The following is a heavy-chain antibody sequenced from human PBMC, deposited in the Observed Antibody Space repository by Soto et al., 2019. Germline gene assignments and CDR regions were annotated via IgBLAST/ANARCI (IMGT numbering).Heavy chain of an antibody. J-gene: IGHJ5*02. D-gene: IGHD3-10*01. CDR2: ISAYNGNT. Sequence: QVQLVQSGAEVKKPGASVKVSCKASGYTFTSYGISWVRQAPGQGLEWMGWISAYNGNTNYAQKLQGRVTMTTDTSTSTAYMELRSLRSDDTAVYYCARQVLRYYGSGSYAEYNWFDPWGQGTLVTVSS. CDR1: GYTFTSYG. CDR3: ARQVLRYYGSGSYAEYNWFDP. V-gene: IGHV1-18*01.